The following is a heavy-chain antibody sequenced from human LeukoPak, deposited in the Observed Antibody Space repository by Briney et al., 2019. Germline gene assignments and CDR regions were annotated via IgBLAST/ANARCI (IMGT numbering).Heavy chain of an antibody. CDR2: ISSSGSTI. Sequence: GGSLRLSCAASGFTFSDYYMSWIRQAPGKGLEWVSYISSSGSTIYYADPVKGRFTISRDYAKNSLYLHMNSLRAEDTAVYYCTTDYTSGSPYWGQGTLVTVSS. CDR1: GFTFSDYY. D-gene: IGHD3-10*01. J-gene: IGHJ4*02. V-gene: IGHV3-11*04. CDR3: TTDYTSGSPY.